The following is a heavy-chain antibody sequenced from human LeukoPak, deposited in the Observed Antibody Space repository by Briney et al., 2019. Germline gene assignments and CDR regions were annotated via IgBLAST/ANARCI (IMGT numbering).Heavy chain of an antibody. CDR2: IYYSGST. CDR3: ARVFGPTDSDWFDP. Sequence: SQTLSLTCTVSGGSITSGDYYWSWIRQPPGKGLEWIGYIYYSGSTYYNPSLKSRVTISVDTSKNQFSQKLSSVTAADTAVYYCARVFGPTDSDWFDPWGQGTLVTVSS. D-gene: IGHD3-16*01. J-gene: IGHJ5*02. CDR1: GGSITSGDYY. V-gene: IGHV4-30-4*01.